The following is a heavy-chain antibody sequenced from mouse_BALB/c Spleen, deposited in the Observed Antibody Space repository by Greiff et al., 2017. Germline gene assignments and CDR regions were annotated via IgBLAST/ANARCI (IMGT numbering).Heavy chain of an antibody. J-gene: IGHJ4*01. CDR2: ISSGGST. D-gene: IGHD1-2*01. Sequence: EVKLMESGGGLVKPGGSLKLSCAASGFTFSSYAMSWVRQTPEKRLEWVASISSGGSTYYPDSVKGRFTISRDNARNILYLQMSSLRSEDTAMYYCARKDYGPGAMDYWGQGTSVTVSS. CDR1: GFTFSSYA. V-gene: IGHV5-6-5*01. CDR3: ARKDYGPGAMDY.